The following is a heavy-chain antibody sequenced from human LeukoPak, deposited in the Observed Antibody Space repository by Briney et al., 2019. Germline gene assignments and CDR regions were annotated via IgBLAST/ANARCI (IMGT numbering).Heavy chain of an antibody. CDR1: GLTFSSYG. Sequence: GGSLRLSCAASGLTFSSYGMHWVRQAPGKGLEWVAVISYDGSNKYYADSVKGRFTISRDNSKNTLYLQMNSLRAEDTAVYYCAKDHPFYDYWGQGTLVTVSS. V-gene: IGHV3-30*18. CDR3: AKDHPFYDY. J-gene: IGHJ4*02. D-gene: IGHD3-16*01. CDR2: ISYDGSNK.